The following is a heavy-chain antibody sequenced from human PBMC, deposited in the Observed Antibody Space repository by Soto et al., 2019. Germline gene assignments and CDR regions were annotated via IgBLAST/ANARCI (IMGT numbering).Heavy chain of an antibody. D-gene: IGHD3-10*01. CDR3: ARDRGGRVPLASSYFYYGMDV. CDR1: GYTFRNYP. CDR2: ISGGDGRT. J-gene: IGHJ6*02. V-gene: IGHV1-3*01. Sequence: ASVKVSCKASGYTFRNYPVHWVRQAPGQKLEWMGWISGGDGRTRYSQIFQGRVTFTRDTSANTAYMEVGSLRFEDTAVYYCARDRGGRVPLASSYFYYGMDVWGQGTTVTVSS.